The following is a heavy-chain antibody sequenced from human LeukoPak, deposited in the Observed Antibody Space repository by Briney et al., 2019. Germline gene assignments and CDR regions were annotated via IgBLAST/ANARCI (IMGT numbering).Heavy chain of an antibody. Sequence: GGSLRLSCAASGFTFSDYWMIWVRQAPGKGLEWVANIKQDGSEKYYVDSVKGRFTISRDNAKNSLYLQMNSLRAEDTAVYYCARDPGITGTNRRHYYYGMDVWGQGTTVTVSS. CDR1: GFTFSDYW. CDR3: ARDPGITGTNRRHYYYGMDV. V-gene: IGHV3-7*01. J-gene: IGHJ6*02. CDR2: IKQDGSEK. D-gene: IGHD1-7*01.